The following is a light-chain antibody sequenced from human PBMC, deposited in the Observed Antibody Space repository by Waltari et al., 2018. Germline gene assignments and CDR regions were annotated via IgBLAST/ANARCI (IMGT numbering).Light chain of an antibody. V-gene: IGLV4-69*01. CDR1: SGHSTNV. J-gene: IGLJ3*02. Sequence: QLVLTQSPSASASLGASVKLTCTLSSGHSTNVIAWLQKRAEKGPRYLMKVNSDGSHNKGDEFPDRFSGSSSGAERYLTISSLQSEDEADYYCQTGGHGTWVFGGGTKLTVL. CDR3: QTGGHGTWV. CDR2: VNSDGSH.